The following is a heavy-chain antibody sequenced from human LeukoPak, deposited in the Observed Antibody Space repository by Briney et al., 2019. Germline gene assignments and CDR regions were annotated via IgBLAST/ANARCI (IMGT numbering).Heavy chain of an antibody. V-gene: IGHV4-59*01. CDR3: ARGGIFGVVINGGNFDY. CDR1: GGSISSYY. CDR2: IYYSGST. D-gene: IGHD3-3*01. Sequence: SETLSLTCTVSGGSISSYYWSWIRQPPGKGLEWLGYIYYSGSTNYNPSLKSRVTISVDTSKNQFSLKLSSVTAADTAVYYCARGGIFGVVINGGNFDYWGQGTLVTVSS. J-gene: IGHJ4*02.